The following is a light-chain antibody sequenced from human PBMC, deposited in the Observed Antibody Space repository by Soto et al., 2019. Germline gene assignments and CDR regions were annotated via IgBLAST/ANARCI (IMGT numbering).Light chain of an antibody. Sequence: QSALTQPASVSGSPGQSITISCTGTRSDVGGYNYVSWYQQHPGKAPKFLIYEVSNRPSGVSNRFSGSKSGNTASLTISGLQAEDEADYYCSSYTSTNTWVFGGGTKLTVL. CDR1: RSDVGGYNY. J-gene: IGLJ3*02. V-gene: IGLV2-14*01. CDR2: EVS. CDR3: SSYTSTNTWV.